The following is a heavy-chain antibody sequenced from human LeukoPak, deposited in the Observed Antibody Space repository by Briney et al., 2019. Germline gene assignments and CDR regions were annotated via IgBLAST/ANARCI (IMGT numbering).Heavy chain of an antibody. V-gene: IGHV3-11*04. CDR2: ISSSGSTI. Sequence: GGSLRLSCAASGFTFSDYYMSWIRQAPGKGLEWVSYISSSGSTIYYADSVKGRFTISRDNAKNSLYLQMNSLRAEDTAVYYCAREQRDPRHYDFWSGYYLYYFDYWGQGTLVTVSS. D-gene: IGHD3-3*01. J-gene: IGHJ4*02. CDR3: AREQRDPRHYDFWSGYYLYYFDY. CDR1: GFTFSDYY.